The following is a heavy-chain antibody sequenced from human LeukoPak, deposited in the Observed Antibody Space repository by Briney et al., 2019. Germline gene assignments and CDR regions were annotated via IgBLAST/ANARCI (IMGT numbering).Heavy chain of an antibody. V-gene: IGHV5-10-1*01. D-gene: IGHD2-2*01. CDR3: ARLHDIVFGPSAEYYAMDV. CDR2: IDPSDSNS. J-gene: IGHJ6*04. Sequence: GESLKISCKGSGYSFTSYWITWVRQMPGKGLEWMGSIDPSDSNSNYSPSFQGHVTFSADKSISTAYLQWSSLKASDTAMYYCARLHDIVFGPSAEYYAMDVWGKGTTVTVSS. CDR1: GYSFTSYW.